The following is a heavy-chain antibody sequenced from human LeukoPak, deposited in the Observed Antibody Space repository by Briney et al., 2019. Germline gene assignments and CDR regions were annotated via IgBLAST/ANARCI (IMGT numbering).Heavy chain of an antibody. Sequence: ASVKVSCKASGYTFTSYYIHWVRQAPGQGLEWMGIFNPSGGRTTYAQKFQGRVTMTRDTSTSTVYMELSSLRSEDTAVYYCARVYCGGDCYTVPYYYYGMDVWGQGTTVTVSS. CDR2: FNPSGGRT. CDR1: GYTFTSYY. CDR3: ARVYCGGDCYTVPYYYYGMDV. D-gene: IGHD2-21*02. V-gene: IGHV1-46*01. J-gene: IGHJ6*02.